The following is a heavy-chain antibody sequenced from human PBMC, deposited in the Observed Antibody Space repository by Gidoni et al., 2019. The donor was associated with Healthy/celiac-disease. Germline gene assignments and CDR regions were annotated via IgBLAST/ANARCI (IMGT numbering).Heavy chain of an antibody. CDR3: AKDVENTMVRGGDFDY. CDR1: GFTFSSYA. Sequence: EVQLLESGGGLVQPGGSLRLSCAASGFTFSSYAMSWVRQAPGKGLEWVSAISGSGGSTYYADSVKGRFTISRDNSKNTLYLQMNSLRAEDTAVYYCAKDVENTMVRGGDFDYWGQGTLVTVSS. V-gene: IGHV3-23*01. J-gene: IGHJ4*02. CDR2: ISGSGGST. D-gene: IGHD3-10*01.